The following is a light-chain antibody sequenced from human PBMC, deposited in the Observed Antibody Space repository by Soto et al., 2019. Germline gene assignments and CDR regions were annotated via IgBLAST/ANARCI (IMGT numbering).Light chain of an antibody. CDR1: QSVSSSY. Sequence: EIVLTQSPGTLSLSPXERATLSRRASQSVSSSYLAWYQQKPGQAPRLLIYGASTRATGIPARFSGSGSGTEFTLTISSLQSEDFAVYYCQQYNNWPLWTFGQGTKVDI. CDR2: GAS. J-gene: IGKJ1*01. V-gene: IGKV3-15*01. CDR3: QQYNNWPLWT.